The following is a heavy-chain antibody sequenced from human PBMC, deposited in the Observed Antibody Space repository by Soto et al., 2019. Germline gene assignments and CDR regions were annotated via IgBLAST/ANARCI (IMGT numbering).Heavy chain of an antibody. CDR2: FDPEDGET. Sequence: QVQLVQSGAEVKKPGASVKVSCKVSGYTLTELSMHWVRQAPGKGLEWMGGFDPEDGETIYAQKFQGRVTXXKXTXXDTAYMELSSLRSEDTAVYYCATGIPYSSGCFFIYWGQGTLVTVSS. V-gene: IGHV1-24*01. CDR3: ATGIPYSSGCFFIY. D-gene: IGHD6-19*01. CDR1: GYTLTELS. J-gene: IGHJ4*02.